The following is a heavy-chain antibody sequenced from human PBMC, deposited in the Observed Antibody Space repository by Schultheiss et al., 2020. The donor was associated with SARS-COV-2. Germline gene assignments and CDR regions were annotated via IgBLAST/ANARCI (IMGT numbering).Heavy chain of an antibody. CDR2: ISSSGSTI. J-gene: IGHJ4*02. CDR3: ARAYDYDFWSGNPRGFDY. V-gene: IGHV3-48*03. CDR1: GFTFSSYE. Sequence: GGSLRLSCAASGFTFSSYEMNWVRQAPGKGLEWVSYISSSGSTIYYADSVKGRFTISRDNAKNSLYLQMNSLRAEDTAVYYCARAYDYDFWSGNPRGFDYWGQGTLVTVAS. D-gene: IGHD3-3*01.